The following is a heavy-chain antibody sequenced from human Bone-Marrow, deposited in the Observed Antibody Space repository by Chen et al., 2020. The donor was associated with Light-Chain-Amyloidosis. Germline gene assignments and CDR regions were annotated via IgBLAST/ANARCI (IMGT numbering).Heavy chain of an antibody. D-gene: IGHD1-1*01. V-gene: IGHV3-74*03. Sequence: EVQLVESGGGLVQPGGSLRLSCVASGFTFSDHWMHWVRQAQGAALLWVSYIDSDDGSTTCADSVKGLFTISRDNAKNTVFLQMSSLWADVTAVYCCSGVGASTTDLDYCSQGSLVTVSS. J-gene: IGHJ4*02. CDR2: IDSDDGST. CDR3: SGVGASTTDLDY. CDR1: GFTFSDHW.